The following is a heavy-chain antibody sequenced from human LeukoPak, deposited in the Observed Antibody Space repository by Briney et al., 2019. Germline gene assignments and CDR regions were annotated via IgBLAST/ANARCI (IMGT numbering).Heavy chain of an antibody. D-gene: IGHD6-13*01. Sequence: KPSETLSLTCTVSGGSISTYYWNWLRQPAGKGLEWIGRIYTSGSTNYNPSLKSRVTISVDTSKNQFSLKLSSVTAADTAVYYCAREGYSSSWLNWFDPWGQGTLVTVSS. J-gene: IGHJ5*02. CDR3: AREGYSSSWLNWFDP. CDR1: GGSISTYY. CDR2: IYTSGST. V-gene: IGHV4-4*07.